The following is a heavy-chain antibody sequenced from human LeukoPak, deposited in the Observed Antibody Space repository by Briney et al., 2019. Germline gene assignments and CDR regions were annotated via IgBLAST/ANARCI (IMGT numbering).Heavy chain of an antibody. CDR3: ARQRSSGWYIDF. CDR1: GYSFTTSW. Sequence: GESLKISCQGAGYSFTTSWIAWVRQRPGKGLEWMGIIYPAGSDTRYSPSFKGLVTISADKSINTAYLQWSSLKASDTAMYYCARQRSSGWYIDFWGQETLVTVSS. D-gene: IGHD6-19*01. J-gene: IGHJ4*02. CDR2: IYPAGSDT. V-gene: IGHV5-51*01.